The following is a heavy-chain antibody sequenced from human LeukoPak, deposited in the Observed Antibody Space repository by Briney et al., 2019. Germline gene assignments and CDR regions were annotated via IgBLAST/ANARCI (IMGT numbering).Heavy chain of an antibody. Sequence: GGSLRLSCAASGFTFSSYGMSWVRQAPGKGLEWVSAISGSGGSTYYADPVKGRFTISRDNSKNTLYLQMNSLRAEDTAVYYCAKDINPDLHCSSTSCYLGFDYWGQGTLVTVSS. D-gene: IGHD2-2*01. J-gene: IGHJ4*02. CDR2: ISGSGGST. CDR3: AKDINPDLHCSSTSCYLGFDY. CDR1: GFTFSSYG. V-gene: IGHV3-23*01.